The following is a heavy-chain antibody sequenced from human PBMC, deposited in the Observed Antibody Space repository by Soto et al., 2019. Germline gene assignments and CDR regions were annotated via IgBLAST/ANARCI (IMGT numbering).Heavy chain of an antibody. CDR1: GDSVNSGTYY. J-gene: IGHJ4*02. CDR2: IYNSGTT. CDR3: ARAKTTMIAPEEY. V-gene: IGHV4-61*01. Sequence: QVQLQESGPGLVKPSEPLSLTCTVSGDSVNSGTYYWSWIRQPPGKGLEWIGYIYNSGTTKYNPSLKSRGTIAVDTATTQLSLNLGSVTAAETAVYYCARAKTTMIAPEEYWGQGTLVSVPS. D-gene: IGHD3-22*01.